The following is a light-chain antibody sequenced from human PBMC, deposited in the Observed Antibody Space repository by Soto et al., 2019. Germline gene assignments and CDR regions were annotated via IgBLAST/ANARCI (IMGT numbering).Light chain of an antibody. CDR3: QQYNNWPLT. Sequence: EIVMSQSPATLSVSPGERATLSCRASQSVSGNLAWYQRKPGQAPGLLIYGASTRATGIPARFSGSGSGTEFTLTISSLQSEDFAVYYCQQYNNWPLTFGGGTKVDIK. CDR2: GAS. J-gene: IGKJ4*01. CDR1: QSVSGN. V-gene: IGKV3-15*01.